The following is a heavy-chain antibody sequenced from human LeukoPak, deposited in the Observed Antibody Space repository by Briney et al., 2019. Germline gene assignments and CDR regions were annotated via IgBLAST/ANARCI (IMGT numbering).Heavy chain of an antibody. D-gene: IGHD4-17*01. Sequence: PSETLSLTCIVSGGSISSSSYYWGWIRQPPGKGLEWIGSIYYSGSTYYNPSLKSRVTISVDTSKNQFSLKLSSVTAADTAVYYCARDHGDTRFDYWDQGTLVIVSS. CDR1: GGSISSSSYY. J-gene: IGHJ4*02. CDR2: IYYSGST. CDR3: ARDHGDTRFDY. V-gene: IGHV4-39*02.